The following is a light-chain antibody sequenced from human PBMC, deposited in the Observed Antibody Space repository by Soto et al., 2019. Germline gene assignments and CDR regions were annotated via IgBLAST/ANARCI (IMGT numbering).Light chain of an antibody. Sequence: QSALTQPASVSGSPGQSVTISCTGTSSDIGAYDYVSWYQQHPGKAPKLILYDVTYRPSGFSNRFSGSKSGNTASLTISGLQAEDEADYYCSSYAGTRTLVFGGGTKLTVL. CDR2: DVT. CDR1: SSDIGAYDY. V-gene: IGLV2-14*03. J-gene: IGLJ2*01. CDR3: SSYAGTRTLV.